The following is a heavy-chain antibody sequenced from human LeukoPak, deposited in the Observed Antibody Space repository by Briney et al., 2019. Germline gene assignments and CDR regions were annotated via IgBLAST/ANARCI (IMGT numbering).Heavy chain of an antibody. CDR2: IYYSGST. Sequence: SETLSLTCTVSGGSVSSGDYYWSWIRQPPGKGLEWIGHIYYSGSTNYNPSLKSRVSISVDTSKNQFSLKLSSMTAADTAVYYCARVVASLYYFDYWGQGTLVTVSS. V-gene: IGHV4-61*08. CDR1: GGSVSSGDYY. CDR3: ARVVASLYYFDY. D-gene: IGHD5-12*01. J-gene: IGHJ4*02.